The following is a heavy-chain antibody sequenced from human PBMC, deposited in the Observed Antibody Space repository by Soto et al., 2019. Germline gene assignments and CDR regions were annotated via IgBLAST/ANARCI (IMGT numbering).Heavy chain of an antibody. V-gene: IGHV3-30*18. CDR1: GFTFSSYG. J-gene: IGHJ5*02. CDR3: AKASVRVVTTGRRSAWFDP. Sequence: QVQLVESGGGVVQPGRSLRLSCAASGFTFSSYGMHWVRQAPGKGLEWVAVISYDGSNKYYADSVKGRFTISRDNSKNTLYLQMNSLRAEDTVVYYCAKASVRVVTTGRRSAWFDPWGQGTLVTVSS. D-gene: IGHD2-21*02. CDR2: ISYDGSNK.